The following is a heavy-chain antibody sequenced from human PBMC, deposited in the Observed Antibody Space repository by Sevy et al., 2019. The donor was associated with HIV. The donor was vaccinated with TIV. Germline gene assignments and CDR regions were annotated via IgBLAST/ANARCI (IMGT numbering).Heavy chain of an antibody. CDR2: ISAYNGIT. CDR3: ARVGGYCSGGNCYRLFYFDY. V-gene: IGHV1-18*01. J-gene: IGHJ4*02. D-gene: IGHD2-15*01. CDR1: GYIFNNYG. Sequence: ASVKVSCKASGYIFNNYGIGWVRQAPGQGLEWMGWISAYNGITNYAHKLQGRVTMTTDTSTSTAYMELRSLRSDDTDVYYCARVGGYCSGGNCYRLFYFDYWGQGTLVTVSS.